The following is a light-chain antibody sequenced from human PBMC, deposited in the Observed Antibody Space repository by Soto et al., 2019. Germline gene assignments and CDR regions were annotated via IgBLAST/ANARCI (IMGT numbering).Light chain of an antibody. CDR2: EVR. Sequence: QSVLTQPASVSGSPGQSITIPCTGTSSDVGSYNRVSWYQQPPGTAPKLIIYEVRNRPSGVSNRFSGSKSGNTAYLTISGLQAEDEADYFCNSYTTSSTYVFGTGTKVTVL. CDR3: NSYTTSSTYV. CDR1: SSDVGSYNR. J-gene: IGLJ1*01. V-gene: IGLV2-14*01.